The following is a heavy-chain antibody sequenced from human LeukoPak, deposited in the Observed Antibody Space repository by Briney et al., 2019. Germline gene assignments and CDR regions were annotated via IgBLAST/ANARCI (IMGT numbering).Heavy chain of an antibody. Sequence: PSETLSLTCAVYGGSFSGYYWSWIRQPPGKGLEWIGEINHSGSTNYSPSLKSRVTISVDTSKNHFSLKLNSVTAADTAVYYCARRDSSGYYYRGPLDYWGQGTLVTVSS. CDR3: ARRDSSGYYYRGPLDY. J-gene: IGHJ4*02. V-gene: IGHV4-34*01. D-gene: IGHD3-22*01. CDR1: GGSFSGYY. CDR2: INHSGST.